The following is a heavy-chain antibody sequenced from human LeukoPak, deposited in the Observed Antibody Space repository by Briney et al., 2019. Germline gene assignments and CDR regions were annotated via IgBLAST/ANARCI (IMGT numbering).Heavy chain of an antibody. CDR1: GGSISSSSYY. CDR2: IYYSGST. CDR3: ARRVDYYDSSGYRYGMDV. V-gene: IGHV4-39*01. D-gene: IGHD3-22*01. Sequence: SETLSLTCTVSGGSISSSSYYWDWIRQPPGKGLEWIGSIYYSGSTYYNPSLKSRVTISVDTSKNQFSLKLSSVTAADTAVYYCARRVDYYDSSGYRYGMDVWGQGTTVTVSS. J-gene: IGHJ6*02.